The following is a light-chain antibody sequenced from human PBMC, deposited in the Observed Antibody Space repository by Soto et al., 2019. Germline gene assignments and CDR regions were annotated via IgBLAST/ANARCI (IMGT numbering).Light chain of an antibody. Sequence: QSVLTQPPSVSGAPGQRVTISCTGSSSNIGAGFSVHWYQQLPGTAPKLLIYNDNSRPSGVPDRFSGSKSGTSASLAITGLQAEDEADYYCQSYDSSLSGYVFGTGTQLTVL. CDR3: QSYDSSLSGYV. CDR1: SSNIGAGFS. CDR2: NDN. J-gene: IGLJ1*01. V-gene: IGLV1-40*01.